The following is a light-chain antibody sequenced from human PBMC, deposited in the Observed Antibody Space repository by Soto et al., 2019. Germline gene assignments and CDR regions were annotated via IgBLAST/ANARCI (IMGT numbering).Light chain of an antibody. CDR1: GSSIGTNT. Sequence: QSVLTQPPSASGTPGQRVTNSCSGSGSSIGTNTVNWYRQLPGTAPKLLIYGNNQRPSGVPDRFSGSKSGTSASLAISGLQSEDEAEYYCAAWDGSLNNVLFGGGTKVIVL. CDR3: AAWDGSLNNVL. J-gene: IGLJ2*01. CDR2: GNN. V-gene: IGLV1-44*01.